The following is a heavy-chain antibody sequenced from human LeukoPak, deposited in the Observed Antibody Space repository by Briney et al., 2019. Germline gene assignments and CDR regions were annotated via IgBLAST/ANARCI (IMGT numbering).Heavy chain of an antibody. CDR2: ISPRTGNT. D-gene: IGHD3/OR15-3a*01. CDR1: GYSFTTYG. J-gene: IGHJ4*02. Sequence: ASVKVSCKTSGYSFTTYGMSWIRQAPGQGLEWMGWISPRTGNTNFAPKYQGRLSMTTDTSTTTAHMELTNLRSDDTAVYYCARERLDWISYGSPPIDYWGRGTLVTVSS. V-gene: IGHV1-18*01. CDR3: ARERLDWISYGSPPIDY.